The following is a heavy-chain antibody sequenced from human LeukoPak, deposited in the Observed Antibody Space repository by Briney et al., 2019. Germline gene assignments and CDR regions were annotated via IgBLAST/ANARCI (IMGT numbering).Heavy chain of an antibody. V-gene: IGHV4-59*08. CDR1: GGSISSYC. Sequence: SETLSLTCTVSGGSISSYCWSWIRQPPGKGLEWIGYIYYSGSTNYNPSLKSRVTISVDTSKNQFSLKLSSVTAADTAVYYCARLQRGYAIYYYGMDVWGQGTTVTVSS. CDR3: ARLQRGYAIYYYGMDV. CDR2: IYYSGST. D-gene: IGHD5-12*01. J-gene: IGHJ6*02.